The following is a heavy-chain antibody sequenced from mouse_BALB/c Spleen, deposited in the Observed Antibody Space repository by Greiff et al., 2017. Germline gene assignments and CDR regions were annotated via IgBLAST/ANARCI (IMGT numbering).Heavy chain of an antibody. J-gene: IGHJ2*01. Sequence: EVQGVESGGGLVQPGGSMKLSCVASGFTFSSYWMSWVRQSPEKGLEWVAEIRLKSDNYATHYAESVKGKFTISRDDSKSRLYLQMNSLRAEDTGIYYCTNFDYWGQGTTLTVSS. CDR2: IRLKSDNYAT. CDR1: GFTFSSYW. CDR3: TNFDY. V-gene: IGHV6-6*02.